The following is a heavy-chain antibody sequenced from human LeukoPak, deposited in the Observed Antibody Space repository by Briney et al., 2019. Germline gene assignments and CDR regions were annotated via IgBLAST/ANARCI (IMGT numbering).Heavy chain of an antibody. D-gene: IGHD1-26*01. J-gene: IGHJ4*02. V-gene: IGHV3-30-3*01. Sequence: GGSLRLSCAASGFTFSSYAMHWVRQAPDKGLEWVAVISYDGSNKYYADSVKGRFTISRDNSKNTLYLQMNSLRAEDTAVYYCARDYRGSLDTFDYWGQGTLVTVSS. CDR1: GFTFSSYA. CDR2: ISYDGSNK. CDR3: ARDYRGSLDTFDY.